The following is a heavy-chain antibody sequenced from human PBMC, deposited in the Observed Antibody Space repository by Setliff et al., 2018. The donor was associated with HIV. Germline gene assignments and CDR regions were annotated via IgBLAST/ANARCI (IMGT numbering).Heavy chain of an antibody. J-gene: IGHJ1*01. CDR3: ARKQWGSSGYYEFFQQ. D-gene: IGHD3-22*01. V-gene: IGHV1-18*01. CDR1: GYTFTSYG. CDR2: ISAYNGNT. Sequence: ASVKVSCKPSGYTFTSYGLSWVRQAPGQGLEWMGWISAYNGNTNYAQKLQGRVTMTTDTSTSTAYMELRSLRSDDTAVYYCARKQWGSSGYYEFFQQWGQGTLVTVSS.